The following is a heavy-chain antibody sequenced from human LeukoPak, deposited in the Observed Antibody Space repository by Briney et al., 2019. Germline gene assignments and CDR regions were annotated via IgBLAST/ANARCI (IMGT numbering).Heavy chain of an antibody. CDR3: ARDDYSNYPADY. D-gene: IGHD4-11*01. CDR1: GYTFTGYY. CDR2: IYPNSGDT. V-gene: IGHV1-2*02. Sequence: ASVKVSCKASGYTFTGYYMHWVRQAPGQGLEWMGWIYPNSGDTNYAQNFQGRATMTRDTSVSTAYMELSRLRSDDTAVYYCARDDYSNYPADYWGQGTLVTVSS. J-gene: IGHJ4*02.